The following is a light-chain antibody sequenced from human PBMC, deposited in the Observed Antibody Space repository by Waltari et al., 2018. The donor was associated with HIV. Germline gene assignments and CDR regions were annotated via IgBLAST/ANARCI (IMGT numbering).Light chain of an antibody. CDR3: QHLHTYPFT. CDR2: AAS. J-gene: IGKJ4*01. CDR1: EEVTKHLACY. Sequence: DIQLTQSPSFLSASVEDRVTITCRATEEVTKHLACYLAWYQGKPGRHPKLLIYAASTLQSGVPSRFSGSGSGTEFTLTITGLQTEDFASYYCQHLHTYPFTFGGGTKVDVK. V-gene: IGKV1-9*01.